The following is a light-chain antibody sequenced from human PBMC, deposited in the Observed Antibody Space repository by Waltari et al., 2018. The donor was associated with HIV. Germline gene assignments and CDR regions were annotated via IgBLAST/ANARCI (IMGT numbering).Light chain of an antibody. CDR2: WAS. J-gene: IGKJ1*01. Sequence: DIVMTQSPDSLAVSLGERATINCKSSQSVLYRSNNKEYLAWYQQKPRQPPKLLIYWASTRESGVPYRFSGSGSGTDFTLSISSLLAEDVAVYYCQQYYSTPWTFGQGTRVEIK. V-gene: IGKV4-1*01. CDR1: QSVLYRSNNKEY. CDR3: QQYYSTPWT.